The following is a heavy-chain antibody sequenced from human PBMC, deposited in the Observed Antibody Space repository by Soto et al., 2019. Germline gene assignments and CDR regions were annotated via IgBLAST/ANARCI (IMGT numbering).Heavy chain of an antibody. V-gene: IGHV4-34*01. CDR3: ARGRYYYGSGGNYYYYYYMDV. CDR1: GGSFSGYY. J-gene: IGHJ6*03. CDR2: INHSGST. D-gene: IGHD3-10*01. Sequence: SETLSLTCAVYGGSFSGYYWSWIRQPPGKGLEWIGEINHSGSTNYNPSLKSRVTISVDTSKNQFSLKLSSVTAADTAVYYCARGRYYYGSGGNYYYYYYMDVWGKGTAVTVSS.